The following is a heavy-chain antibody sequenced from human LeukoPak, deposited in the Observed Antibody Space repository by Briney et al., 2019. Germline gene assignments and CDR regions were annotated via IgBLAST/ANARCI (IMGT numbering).Heavy chain of an antibody. CDR3: TTDNYYDSSGYSQGGYFDY. CDR2: IKSKTDGGTT. Sequence: GGSLRLSCAASGFTFSNAWMNWVRQAPGKGLEWVGRIKSKTDGGTTDYAAPVKGRFTISRDDSKNTLYLQMNSLKTGDTAVYYCTTDNYYDSSGYSQGGYFDYWGQGTLVTVSS. V-gene: IGHV3-15*07. J-gene: IGHJ4*02. D-gene: IGHD3-22*01. CDR1: GFTFSNAW.